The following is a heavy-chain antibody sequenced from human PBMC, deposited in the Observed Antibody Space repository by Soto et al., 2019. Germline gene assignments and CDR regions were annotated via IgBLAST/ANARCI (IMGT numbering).Heavy chain of an antibody. CDR2: INAGNGNT. CDR1: GYIFTCHV. Sequence: ALVKVYCKAAGYIFTCHVMHLLRQAPGQRLEWMGWINAGNGNTKYSQKFQGRVTITRDTSASTAYMELSSLRSEDTAVYYCARDPTTGYSSGWYSNYYYYYGMDVWGQGTTVTVSS. V-gene: IGHV1-3*01. D-gene: IGHD6-19*01. CDR3: ARDPTTGYSSGWYSNYYYYYGMDV. J-gene: IGHJ6*02.